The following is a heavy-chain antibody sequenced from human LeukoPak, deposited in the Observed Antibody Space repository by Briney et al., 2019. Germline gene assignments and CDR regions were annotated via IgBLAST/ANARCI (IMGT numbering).Heavy chain of an antibody. CDR1: GGSISSYY. Sequence: SSETLSLTCTVSGGSISSYYWSWIRQPAGKGLEGIGRVYTSGITTYNPSLKSRVTMSVDTSKNQFSLKVNSVTAADTAVYYCARYRHITAAGTFDYWGQGTLVTVSS. CDR3: ARYRHITAAGTFDY. CDR2: VYTSGIT. V-gene: IGHV4-4*07. D-gene: IGHD6-13*01. J-gene: IGHJ4*02.